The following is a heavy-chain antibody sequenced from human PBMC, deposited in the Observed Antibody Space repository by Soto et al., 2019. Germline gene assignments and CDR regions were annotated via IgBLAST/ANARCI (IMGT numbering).Heavy chain of an antibody. Sequence: SVKVSCKASGGTFSSYAISWVRQAPGQGLEWMGGIIPIFGTANYAQKFQGRVTITADESTSTVYMELSSLRSEDTAVYYCARVVCTQNDYGGNSEVCAFDIWGQGTMVTVSS. CDR3: ARVVCTQNDYGGNSEVCAFDI. D-gene: IGHD4-17*01. V-gene: IGHV1-69*13. J-gene: IGHJ3*02. CDR2: IIPIFGTA. CDR1: GGTFSSYA.